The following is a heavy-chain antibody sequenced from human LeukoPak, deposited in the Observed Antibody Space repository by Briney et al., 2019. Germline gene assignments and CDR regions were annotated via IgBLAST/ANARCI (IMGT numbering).Heavy chain of an antibody. Sequence: SETLSLTSPVSGGSISSGSYYWSWIRQPAGKGLEWIGRIYTSGSTNYNPSLKSRVTISEDPSKNQFSLKLSSVTAADTAVYYCARSGKYCSSTSCYRKFDYWGQGTLVTVSS. J-gene: IGHJ4*02. CDR3: ARSGKYCSSTSCYRKFDY. CDR1: GGSISSGSYY. V-gene: IGHV4-61*02. D-gene: IGHD2-2*01. CDR2: IYTSGST.